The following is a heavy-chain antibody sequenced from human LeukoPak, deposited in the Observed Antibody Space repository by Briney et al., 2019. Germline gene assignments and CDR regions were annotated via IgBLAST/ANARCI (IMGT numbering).Heavy chain of an antibody. V-gene: IGHV4-30-2*01. D-gene: IGHD3-16*01. J-gene: IGHJ5*02. CDR2: IYHSGST. CDR1: GGSISSGGYS. CDR3: ARALSWFDP. Sequence: SETLSLTCAVSGGSISSGGYSWSWIRQPPGKGLEWIGYIYHSGSTYYNPSLKSRVTISVDGSKNQFSLKLSSVTAADTAVYYCARALSWFDPWGQGTLVTVSS.